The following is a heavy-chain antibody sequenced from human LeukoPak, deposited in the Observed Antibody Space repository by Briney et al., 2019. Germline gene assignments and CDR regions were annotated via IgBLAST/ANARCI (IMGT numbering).Heavy chain of an antibody. CDR3: ARGSSSWEYFDL. J-gene: IGHJ2*01. D-gene: IGHD6-13*01. CDR2: ISTYNGNT. V-gene: IGHV1-18*01. Sequence: ASVKVSCKASGYTFTSFGISWVRQAPGQGLEWMGWISTYNGNTNYAQKLQGRVTMTTDTSTSTAYMELRSLRSDDTAVYYCARGSSSWEYFDLWGRGTLVTVSS. CDR1: GYTFTSFG.